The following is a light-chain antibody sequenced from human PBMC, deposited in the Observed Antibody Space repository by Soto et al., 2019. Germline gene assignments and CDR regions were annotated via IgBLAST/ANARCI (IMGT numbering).Light chain of an antibody. V-gene: IGKV1-33*01. CDR3: QQYDNLPYS. CDR2: DAS. CDR1: QDISNY. J-gene: IGKJ3*01. Sequence: DIQMTQSPSSLSASVGDRVTITCQASQDISNYLNWYQQKPGKAPKLLIYDASNLETGVPSRFSGSGSGPDFTFTISSLQPADIATYYCQQYDNLPYSFGPGTKVDIK.